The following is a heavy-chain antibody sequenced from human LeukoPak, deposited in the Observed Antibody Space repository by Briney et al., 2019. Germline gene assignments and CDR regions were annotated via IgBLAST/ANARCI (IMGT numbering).Heavy chain of an antibody. J-gene: IGHJ6*03. CDR3: ARDREDYNWSYFHYYYMDV. V-gene: IGHV3-48*03. CDR2: ISSSGSTI. CDR1: GFTFSSYE. Sequence: GGSLRLSCAASGFTFSSYEMNWVRQAPGKGLEWVSYISSSGSTIYYADSVKGRFTISRDNAKNSLYLQMNSLRAEDTAVYYCARDREDYNWSYFHYYYMDVWGRGTTVTVSS. D-gene: IGHD1-20*01.